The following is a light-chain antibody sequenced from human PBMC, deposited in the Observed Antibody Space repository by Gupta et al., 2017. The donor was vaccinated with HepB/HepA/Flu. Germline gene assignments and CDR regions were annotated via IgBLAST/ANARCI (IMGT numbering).Light chain of an antibody. CDR3: QQCDTTPAT. CDR2: GES. CDR1: QTVTTNF. V-gene: IGKV3-20*01. J-gene: IGKJ2*01. Sequence: IVLTQSPGTLSLSPGERATLSCRASQTVTTNFLAWYQQRSGQPPRLLIHGESIRDTGIQDRFSGSGSGRDFTLAIRSVEPEDSAVYFCQQCDTTPATFGQGTKLQI.